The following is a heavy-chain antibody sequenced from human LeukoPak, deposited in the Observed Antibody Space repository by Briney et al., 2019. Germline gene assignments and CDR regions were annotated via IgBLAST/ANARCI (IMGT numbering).Heavy chain of an antibody. CDR3: ARDKSTAAGTSSLVDY. CDR2: ISSSGSTI. D-gene: IGHD6-13*01. V-gene: IGHV3-11*01. J-gene: IGHJ4*02. CDR1: GFTFSDYY. Sequence: GGSLRLSCAASGFTFSDYYMSWIRQAPGKGLEWVSYISSSGSTIYYADSVKGRFTISRDNAKNSLYLQMNSLRAEDTAVYYCARDKSTAAGTSSLVDYWGQGTLVTVSS.